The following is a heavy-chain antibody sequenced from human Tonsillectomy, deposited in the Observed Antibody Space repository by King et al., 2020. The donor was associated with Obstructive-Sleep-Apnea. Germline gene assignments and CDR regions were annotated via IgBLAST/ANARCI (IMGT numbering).Heavy chain of an antibody. CDR3: AKDRGGIHSSSWYSFDQ. V-gene: IGHV3-9*01. J-gene: IGHJ4*02. CDR2: CSWNSGSI. D-gene: IGHD6-13*01. Sequence: VQLVESGGGLVQPGRSLRLSCAVSGFTFDDYAMHWVRQAPGKGLEWVSGCSWNSGSIAYAGSVKGLVTISRDNAKNSLYLQMSSLRAEDTALYYCAKDRGGIHSSSWYSFDQWGQGTLVTVSS. CDR1: GFTFDDYA.